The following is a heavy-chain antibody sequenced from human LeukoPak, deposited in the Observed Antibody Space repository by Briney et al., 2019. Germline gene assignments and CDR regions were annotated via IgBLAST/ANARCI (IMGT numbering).Heavy chain of an antibody. CDR3: ARDTREYYDSSGYDAFDI. J-gene: IGHJ3*02. V-gene: IGHV1-69*04. CDR2: IIPILGIA. CDR1: GGTFSSYA. Sequence: SVKVSCKASGGTFSSYAISWVRQAPGQGLEWMGRIIPILGIANYAQKFQGRVTITADKSTSTAYMELSSLRSEDTAVYYCARDTREYYDSSGYDAFDIWGQGTIVTVSS. D-gene: IGHD3-22*01.